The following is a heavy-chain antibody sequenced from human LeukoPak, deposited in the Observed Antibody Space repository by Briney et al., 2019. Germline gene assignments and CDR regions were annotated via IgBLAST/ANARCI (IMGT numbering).Heavy chain of an antibody. CDR3: ARSRALHYYGSGSYYNDRYNWFDP. CDR1: GGSFSGYY. J-gene: IGHJ5*02. Sequence: KSSETLSLTCAVYGGSFSGYYWSWIRQPPGKGLEWIGEINHSGSTNYNPSLKSRVTISVDTSKNQFSLKLSSVTAADTAVYYCARSRALHYYGSGSYYNDRYNWFDPWGQGTLVTVSS. D-gene: IGHD3-10*01. V-gene: IGHV4-34*01. CDR2: INHSGST.